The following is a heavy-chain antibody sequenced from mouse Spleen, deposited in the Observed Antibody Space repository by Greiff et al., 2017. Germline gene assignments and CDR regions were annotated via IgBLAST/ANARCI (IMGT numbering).Heavy chain of an antibody. V-gene: IGHV1-72*01. CDR1: GYTFTSYW. CDR3: AREGPRSYWYFDV. CDR2: IDPNSGGT. J-gene: IGHJ1*01. Sequence: QVQLQQSDAELVKPGASVKLSCKASGYTFTSYWMHWVKQRPGRGLEWIGRIDPNSGGTKYNEKFKSKATLTVDKPSSTAYMQLSSLTSEDSAVYYCAREGPRSYWYFDVWGARTTVTVSS. D-gene: IGHD3-3*01.